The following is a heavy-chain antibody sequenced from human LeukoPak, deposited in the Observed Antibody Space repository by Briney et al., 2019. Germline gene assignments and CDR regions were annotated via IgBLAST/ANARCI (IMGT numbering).Heavy chain of an antibody. CDR2: ISAYNGNT. CDR3: ARGVLLAYCGGDCYSAFDY. Sequence: ASVKVSCKASGYTFTSYSISWVRQAPGQGLEWMGWISAYNGNTNYAQKLQGRGTMTTDTSPSPAYMELRSLRSDDTAVYYCARGVLLAYCGGDCYSAFDYWGQGTLVTVSS. J-gene: IGHJ4*02. CDR1: GYTFTSYS. D-gene: IGHD2-21*02. V-gene: IGHV1-18*01.